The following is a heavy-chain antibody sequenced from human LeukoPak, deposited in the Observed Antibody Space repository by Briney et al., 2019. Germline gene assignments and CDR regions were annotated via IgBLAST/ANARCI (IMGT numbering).Heavy chain of an antibody. J-gene: IGHJ4*02. CDR1: GYTFTSDD. Sequence: ASVKVSCKASGYTFTSDDINWVRQATGQGLEWMGRMNLNSGKTLYAQRFQGRVTMTWNTSMGTAYMELSSLRSDDTAVYYCTRGYTSDWFHYFFDYWGQGTLVTVSS. CDR3: TRGYTSDWFHYFFDY. CDR2: MNLNSGKT. D-gene: IGHD6-13*01. V-gene: IGHV1-8*01.